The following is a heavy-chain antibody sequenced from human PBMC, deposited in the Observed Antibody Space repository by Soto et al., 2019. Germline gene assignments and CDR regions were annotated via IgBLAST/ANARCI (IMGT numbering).Heavy chain of an antibody. D-gene: IGHD3-22*01. CDR1: GGTFSSYA. J-gene: IGHJ3*02. CDR2: IIPIFGTA. Sequence: SVKVSCKASGGTFSSYAISWVRQAPGQGLEWMGGIIPIFGTANYAQKFQGRVTITADESTSTAYMELSSLRSEDTAVYYCARSLVVVVIEDAFDIWGQGTMVTVSS. V-gene: IGHV1-69*13. CDR3: ARSLVVVVIEDAFDI.